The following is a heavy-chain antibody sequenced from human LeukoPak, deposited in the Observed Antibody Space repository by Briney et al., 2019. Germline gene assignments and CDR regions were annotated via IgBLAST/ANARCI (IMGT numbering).Heavy chain of an antibody. Sequence: PGGSLRLSCAASGFTFSSYWMSWVRQAPGKGLEWVANIKQDGSEKYYVDSVKGRFTTSRDNAKNSLYLQMNSLRAEDTAVYYCARGWTGGYYRYYFDYWGQGTLVTVSS. D-gene: IGHD3-22*01. CDR3: ARGWTGGYYRYYFDY. J-gene: IGHJ4*02. CDR2: IKQDGSEK. CDR1: GFTFSSYW. V-gene: IGHV3-7*01.